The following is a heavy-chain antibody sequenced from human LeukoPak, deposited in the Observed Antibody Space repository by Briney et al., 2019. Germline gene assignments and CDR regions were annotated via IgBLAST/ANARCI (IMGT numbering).Heavy chain of an antibody. D-gene: IGHD6-13*01. J-gene: IGHJ4*02. Sequence: GGSLRLSCAASGFTFSSYSMNWVRQAPGKGLEWVSSISSSSSYIYYADSVKGRFTISRDNAKNSLYLQMNSLRAEDTAVYYCARLRPGYSSSWPDYWGRGTLVTVSS. CDR2: ISSSSSYI. CDR1: GFTFSSYS. CDR3: ARLRPGYSSSWPDY. V-gene: IGHV3-21*01.